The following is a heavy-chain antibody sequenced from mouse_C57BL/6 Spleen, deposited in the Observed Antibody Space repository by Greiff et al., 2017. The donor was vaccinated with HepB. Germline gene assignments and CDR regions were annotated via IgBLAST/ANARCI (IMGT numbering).Heavy chain of an antibody. V-gene: IGHV8-12*01. Sequence: QVTLKVSGPGILQSSQTLSLTCSFSGFSLSTSGMGVSWIRQPSGKGLEWLAHIYWDDHKRYNPSLKSRLTISKDTSRNQVFLKITSVDTAETATYYCARRGYDYDVGDYAMDYWGQGTSVTVSS. D-gene: IGHD2-4*01. J-gene: IGHJ4*01. CDR1: GFSLSTSGMG. CDR3: ARRGYDYDVGDYAMDY. CDR2: IYWDDHK.